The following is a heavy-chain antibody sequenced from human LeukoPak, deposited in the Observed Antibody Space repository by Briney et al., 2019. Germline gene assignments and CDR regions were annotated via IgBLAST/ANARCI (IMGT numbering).Heavy chain of an antibody. J-gene: IGHJ6*02. D-gene: IGHD6-13*01. Sequence: GGSLGLSCAASGFTFSSYWMSWVRQAPGKGLEWVANIKQDGSERYYVDSVKGRFTISRDNAKNSLYLQMNSLRAEDTAVYYCARDVSSSSWYEYYYYYYGMDVWGQGTTVTVSS. CDR1: GFTFSSYW. V-gene: IGHV3-7*01. CDR3: ARDVSSSSWYEYYYYYYGMDV. CDR2: IKQDGSER.